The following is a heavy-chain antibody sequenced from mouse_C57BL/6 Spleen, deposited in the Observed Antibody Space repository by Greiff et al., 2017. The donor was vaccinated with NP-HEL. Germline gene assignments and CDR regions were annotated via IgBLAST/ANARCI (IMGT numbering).Heavy chain of an antibody. V-gene: IGHV5-9-1*02. CDR3: TRDNPYANYLAY. CDR1: GFTFSSYA. CDR2: ISSGGDYI. Sequence: EVKLVESGEGLVKPGGSLKLSCAASGFTFSSYAMSWVRQTPEKRLEWVAYISSGGDYIYYADTVKGRFTISRDKARNTLYLQMSSLKSEDTAMYYCTRDNPYANYLAYWGQGTLVTVSA. J-gene: IGHJ3*01. D-gene: IGHD2-1*01.